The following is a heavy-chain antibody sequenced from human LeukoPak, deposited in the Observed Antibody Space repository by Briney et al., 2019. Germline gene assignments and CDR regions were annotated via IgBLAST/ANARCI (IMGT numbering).Heavy chain of an antibody. J-gene: IGHJ5*02. CDR3: ARGLGCSGGSCSRSRFKSAWFDP. CDR2: INPNSGGT. CDR1: GYTFTGYY. Sequence: GASVKVSCKASGYTFTGYYMHWVRQAPGQGLEWMGWINPNSGGTNYAQKFQGRVAMTRDTSISTAYMELSRLRSDDTAVYYCARGLGCSGGSCSRSRFKSAWFDPWGQGTLVTVSS. D-gene: IGHD2-15*01. V-gene: IGHV1-2*02.